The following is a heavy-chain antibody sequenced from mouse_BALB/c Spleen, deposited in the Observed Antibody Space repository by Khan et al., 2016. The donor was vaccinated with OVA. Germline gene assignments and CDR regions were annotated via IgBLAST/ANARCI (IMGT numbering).Heavy chain of an antibody. J-gene: IGHJ2*03. CDR1: GSTFSDYG. D-gene: IGHD1-1*01. V-gene: IGHV5-9-3*01. CDR2: ISSGGSFT. CDR3: TRTPGYYGSNYFDQ. Sequence: EVELVESGGDLVKPGGFLKLSCAASGSTFSDYGMSWVRQTPEKRLEWVATISSGGSFTYYLDSVKGRFTISRDSAKNTLYLQMSSLRSEDTAMYYCTRTPGYYGSNYFDQWGQGTSLTVSS.